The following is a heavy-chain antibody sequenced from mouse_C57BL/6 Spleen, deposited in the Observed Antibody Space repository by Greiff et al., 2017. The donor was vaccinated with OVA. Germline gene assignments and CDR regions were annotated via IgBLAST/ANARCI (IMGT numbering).Heavy chain of an antibody. CDR3: ARVYSNLFDY. J-gene: IGHJ2*01. CDR1: GFTFSSYA. CDR2: ISDGGSYT. V-gene: IGHV5-4*01. Sequence: DVQLVESGGGLVKPGGSLKLSCAASGFTFSSYAMSWVRQTPEKRLEWVATISDGGSYTYYPDNVKGRFTISRDNAKNNLYLQMSHLKSEDTAMYYCARVYSNLFDYWGQGTTLTVSS. D-gene: IGHD2-5*01.